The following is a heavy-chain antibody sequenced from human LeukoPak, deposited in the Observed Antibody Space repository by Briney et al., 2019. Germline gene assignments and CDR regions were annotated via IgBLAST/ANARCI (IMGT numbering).Heavy chain of an antibody. V-gene: IGHV1-69*04. CDR2: IIPILGIA. D-gene: IGHD3-9*01. J-gene: IGHJ6*02. CDR3: ARVRKYYDILTGPYYYYGMDV. CDR1: GGTFSSYA. Sequence: SVKVSCKASGGTFSSYAISWVRQAPGQGLEWMGGIIPILGIANYAQKFQGRVTITADKSTSTAYMELSSLRSEDTAVYYCARVRKYYDILTGPYYYYGMDVWGQGTTVTASS.